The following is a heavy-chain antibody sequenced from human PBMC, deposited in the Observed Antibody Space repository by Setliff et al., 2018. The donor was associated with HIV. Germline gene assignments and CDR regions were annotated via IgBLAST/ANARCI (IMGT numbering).Heavy chain of an antibody. V-gene: IGHV3-30*02. Sequence: GESLKISCAGYGLTFNSYGMHWVRQAPGKGLEWLALIWYDESHKYYANSVEGRFTVSRDNSKTTVYLQMNSLRAEDTAVYYCAKDVKFFPVPDRGEYIDYWGQGTLVTVSS. CDR3: AKDVKFFPVPDRGEYIDY. D-gene: IGHD5-12*01. CDR1: GLTFNSYG. J-gene: IGHJ4*02. CDR2: IWYDESHK.